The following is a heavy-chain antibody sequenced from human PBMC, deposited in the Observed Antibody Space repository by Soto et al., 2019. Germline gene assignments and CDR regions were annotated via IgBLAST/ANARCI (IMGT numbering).Heavy chain of an antibody. Sequence: SETLSLTCTVSGGSVSSGSYYWSWIRQPPGKGLEWIGYIYYSGSTNYNPSLKSRVTISVDPSKNQFSLKLSSVTAADTVVYYCARGPPGDFWSGYYHYYYRDVWGTGTTVTVSS. D-gene: IGHD3-3*01. CDR1: GGSVSSGSYY. CDR3: ARGPPGDFWSGYYHYYYRDV. CDR2: IYYSGST. J-gene: IGHJ6*03. V-gene: IGHV4-61*01.